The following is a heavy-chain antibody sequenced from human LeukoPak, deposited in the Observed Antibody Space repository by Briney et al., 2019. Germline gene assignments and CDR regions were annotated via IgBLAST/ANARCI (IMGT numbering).Heavy chain of an antibody. CDR1: GFTFSTYS. V-gene: IGHV3-21*01. D-gene: IGHD1-26*01. J-gene: IGHJ5*02. CDR3: ARDFTGWELPNRFDP. CDR2: ISGSSTYI. Sequence: GGSLRLSCAASGFTFSTYSMHWVRQAPGKGLEWVSSISGSSTYIYYADSVKGRFTISRDNAKNSLYLQINNLRAEDTAVYFCARDFTGWELPNRFDPWGQGTLVTVSS.